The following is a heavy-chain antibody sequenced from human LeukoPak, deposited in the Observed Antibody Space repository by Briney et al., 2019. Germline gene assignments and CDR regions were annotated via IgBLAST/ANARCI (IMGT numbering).Heavy chain of an antibody. CDR2: IYYSGST. D-gene: IGHD1-26*01. V-gene: IGHV4-59*01. CDR1: GGSISSYY. CDR3: ASAWELASGFDY. Sequence: SETLSLTCTVSGGSISSYYWSWIRQPPGKGLEWIGYIYYSGSTSYNPSLKSRVTISVDTSKNQFSLKLSSVTAADTAVYYCASAWELASGFDYWGQGTLVTVSS. J-gene: IGHJ4*02.